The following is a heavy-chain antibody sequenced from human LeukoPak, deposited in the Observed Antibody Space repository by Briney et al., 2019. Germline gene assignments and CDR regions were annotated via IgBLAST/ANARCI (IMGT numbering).Heavy chain of an antibody. CDR2: IYYTGNT. CDR3: ARQTGSGLFILP. J-gene: IGHJ4*02. Sequence: PSETLSLTCTVSGVSISSSNSYWGWIRQPPGKGLEWIGSIYYTGNTYYNASLKSRVSVSIDTSKNQISLRLTSVTATDTAIYYCARQTGSGLFILPGGRGTLVTVSS. CDR1: GVSISSSNSY. V-gene: IGHV4-39*01. D-gene: IGHD3/OR15-3a*01.